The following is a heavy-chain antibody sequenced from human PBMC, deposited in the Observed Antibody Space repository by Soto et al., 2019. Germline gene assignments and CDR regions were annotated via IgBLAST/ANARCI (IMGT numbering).Heavy chain of an antibody. CDR3: AKNSGWAPDPLESFQN. CDR2: ISYSGTT. CDR1: GDSISVYF. D-gene: IGHD5-12*01. J-gene: IGHJ1*01. V-gene: IGHV4-59*01. Sequence: PSETLSLTCTVSGDSISVYFWSRIRQPPGKGLEWIGYISYSGTTRYNPSLKSRVTMSIDTSKNQFPLNLSSVTAADTAVYYCAKNSGWAPDPLESFQNWGQGTLVTVS.